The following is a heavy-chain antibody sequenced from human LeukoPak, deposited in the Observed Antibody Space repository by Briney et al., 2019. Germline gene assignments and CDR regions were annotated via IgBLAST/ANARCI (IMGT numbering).Heavy chain of an antibody. Sequence: GASVKVSCKASGDTFTSYYMHWVRQAPGQGLEWMGIINPSGASTIYAQEFQGRVTMTRDTSISTAYMELCRLRSDDTAVYYCARVAPSVGRKWLRFPLDYWGQGTLVTVSS. CDR1: GDTFTSYY. D-gene: IGHD5-12*01. V-gene: IGHV1-46*01. J-gene: IGHJ4*02. CDR2: INPSGAST. CDR3: ARVAPSVGRKWLRFPLDY.